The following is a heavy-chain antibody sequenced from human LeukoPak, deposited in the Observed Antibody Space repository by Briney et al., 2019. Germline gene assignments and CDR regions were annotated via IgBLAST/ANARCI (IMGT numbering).Heavy chain of an antibody. CDR1: GFTFSDYY. CDR3: ARQDYYDSSGYPN. CDR2: ISSSGSTI. D-gene: IGHD3-22*01. Sequence: GGSLRLSCAASGFTFSDYYMSWIRQAPGKGLEWVSYISSSGSTIYYADSVKGRFTIFRDNAKNSLYLQMNSLRAEDTAVYYCARQDYYDSSGYPNWGQGTLVTVSS. V-gene: IGHV3-11*01. J-gene: IGHJ4*02.